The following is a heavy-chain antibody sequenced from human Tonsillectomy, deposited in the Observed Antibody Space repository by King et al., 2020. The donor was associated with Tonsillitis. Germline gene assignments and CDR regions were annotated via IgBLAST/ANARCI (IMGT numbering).Heavy chain of an antibody. D-gene: IGHD6-13*01. V-gene: IGHV3-23*04. CDR1: GFTFSSYA. CDR3: GKLRGIRRGSWPFDY. Sequence: VQLVESGGGLVQPGGSLRLSCAASGFTFSSYAMSWVRQAPGKGLEWVSAISGSGGSTYYADSVKGRFTISRDNSKHTLYLQRNSLRAEDTAVYYCGKLRGIRRGSWPFDYWGQGTLVTVSS. CDR2: ISGSGGST. J-gene: IGHJ4*02.